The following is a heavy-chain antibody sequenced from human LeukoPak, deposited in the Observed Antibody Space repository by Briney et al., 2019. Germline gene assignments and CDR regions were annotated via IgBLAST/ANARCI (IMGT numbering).Heavy chain of an antibody. CDR3: ARDGGGLDY. J-gene: IGHJ4*02. V-gene: IGHV1-69*13. D-gene: IGHD3-16*01. CDR2: IIPIFGTR. Sequence: GASVKVSCKASGGTFNSFAFSWVRQAPGQGLEWMGGIIPIFGTRYYAQTLQGRVTITADESTSTAYMEMSSLRSEDTAVYYCARDGGGLDYWGQGTLVTISS. CDR1: GGTFNSFA.